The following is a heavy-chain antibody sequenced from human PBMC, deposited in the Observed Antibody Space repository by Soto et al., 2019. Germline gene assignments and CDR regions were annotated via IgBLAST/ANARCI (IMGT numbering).Heavy chain of an antibody. D-gene: IGHD3-22*01. CDR2: IFHTGTT. CDR3: ARGLGYDSNGRFLAAFDV. J-gene: IGHJ3*01. Sequence: QVQLQESGPGLAKPSQTLSLTCTVSGASLSSGGYYWTWIRQVPGKALEWIGCIFHTGTTFYNPSLKSRVVMSIEKSDNQFSLNLRSVTAADTAVYYCARGLGYDSNGRFLAAFDVWGQGTMVTVSS. CDR1: GASLSSGGYY. V-gene: IGHV4-31*03.